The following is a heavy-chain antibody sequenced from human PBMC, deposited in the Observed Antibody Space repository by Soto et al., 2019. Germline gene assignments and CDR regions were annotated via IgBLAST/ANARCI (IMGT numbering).Heavy chain of an antibody. J-gene: IGHJ3*02. CDR2: TYYSGST. V-gene: IGHV4-31*03. Sequence: SETLSLTCTVSGGSISSGGYYWSWIRQHPGKGLEWIGYTYYSGSTYYNPSLKSRVTISVDTSKNQFSLKLSSVTAADTAVYYCARDWHYYDSSGTTTRAFDIWDQGTMFTVSS. CDR3: ARDWHYYDSSGTTTRAFDI. CDR1: GGSISSGGYY. D-gene: IGHD3-22*01.